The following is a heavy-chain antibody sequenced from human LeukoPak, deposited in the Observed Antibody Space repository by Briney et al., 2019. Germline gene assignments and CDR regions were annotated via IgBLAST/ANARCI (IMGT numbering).Heavy chain of an antibody. Sequence: SETLSLTCAVYGGSFSGFYWSWIRQPPGKGLEWIGEINHSRSTYYNPSLKSRVTISADTSKNQFSLKVSSVIAADTAVYYCAREWDYSYQPSYGMDVWGQGTTVTVSS. J-gene: IGHJ6*02. V-gene: IGHV4-34*01. CDR3: AREWDYSYQPSYGMDV. CDR2: INHSRST. D-gene: IGHD4-11*01. CDR1: GGSFSGFY.